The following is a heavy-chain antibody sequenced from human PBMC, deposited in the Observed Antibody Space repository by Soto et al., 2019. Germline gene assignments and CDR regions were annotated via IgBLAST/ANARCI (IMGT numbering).Heavy chain of an antibody. CDR3: AAIVVVTATTHYYYYYGMDV. J-gene: IGHJ6*02. D-gene: IGHD2-21*02. CDR2: IIPIFGTA. Sequence: SVKVSCKASGGTFSSYAISWVRQAPGQGLEWMGGIIPIFGTANYAQKFQGGVTITADESTSTAYMELSSLRSEDTAVYYCAAIVVVTATTHYYYYYGMDVWGQGTTVTV. CDR1: GGTFSSYA. V-gene: IGHV1-69*13.